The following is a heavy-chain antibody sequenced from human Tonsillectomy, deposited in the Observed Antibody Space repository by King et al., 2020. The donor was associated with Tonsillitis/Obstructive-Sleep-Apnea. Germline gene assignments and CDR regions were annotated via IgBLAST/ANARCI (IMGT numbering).Heavy chain of an antibody. V-gene: IGHV3-30*18. CDR1: GFTFSNYG. Sequence: VQLVESGGGVVQPGRSLRLSCAASGFTFSNYGIHWVRQAPGKGLEWVAVTSYDGSTTYYADSVKGRFTISRDNSKDTLYLQMNSLGAEDTAVYYCAKAREGEGNSGWSSDFDYWGQGTLVTVSS. J-gene: IGHJ4*02. CDR3: AKAREGEGNSGWSSDFDY. D-gene: IGHD6-19*01. CDR2: TSYDGSTT.